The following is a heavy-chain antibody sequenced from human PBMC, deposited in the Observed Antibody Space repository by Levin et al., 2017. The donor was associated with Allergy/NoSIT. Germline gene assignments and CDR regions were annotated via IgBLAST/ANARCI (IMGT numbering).Heavy chain of an antibody. D-gene: IGHD6-13*01. CDR1: GGSISSYY. V-gene: IGHV4-59*01. J-gene: IGHJ4*02. CDR3: ARDGRIAPV. CDR2: IYYSGST. Sequence: PSETLSLTCTVSGGSISSYYWSWIRQPPGKGLEWIGYIYYSGSTNYNPSLKSRVTISVDTSKNQFSLKLSSVTAADTAVYYCARDGRIAPVWGQGTLVTVSS.